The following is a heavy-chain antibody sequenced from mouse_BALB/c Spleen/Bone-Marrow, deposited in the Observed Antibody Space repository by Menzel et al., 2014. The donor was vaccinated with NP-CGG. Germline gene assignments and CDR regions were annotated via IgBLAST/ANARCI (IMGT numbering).Heavy chain of an antibody. CDR1: GFTFSDYY. D-gene: IGHD2-2*01. Sequence: EVQLVESGGGLVKPGGSLKLSCAVSGFTFSDYYMYWVRQTPETRLEWVATISDGGSYTYYSDSVKGRFTISRDSAKNNLYLQMHSLRSEDTSMYFCSRAYGYDAWFAYWGQGTLVTVSA. CDR2: ISDGGSYT. J-gene: IGHJ3*01. V-gene: IGHV5-4*02. CDR3: SRAYGYDAWFAY.